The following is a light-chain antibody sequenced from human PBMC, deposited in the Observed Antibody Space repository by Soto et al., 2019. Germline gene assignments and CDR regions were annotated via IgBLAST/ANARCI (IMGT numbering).Light chain of an antibody. CDR2: DVS. Sequence: DIVLTQSPGTLSLSPGERATLSCRSSQSVSSNYLAWYQQKPDQAPSLVIYDVSGRATGIPDRFSSSGSGTDFTLTISRLEPEDSAVYYCQQYGISPTFGQGTKVEIK. J-gene: IGKJ1*01. V-gene: IGKV3-20*01. CDR3: QQYGISPT. CDR1: QSVSSNY.